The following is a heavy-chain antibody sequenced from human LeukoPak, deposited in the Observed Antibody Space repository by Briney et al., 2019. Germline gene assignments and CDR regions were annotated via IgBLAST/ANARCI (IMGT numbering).Heavy chain of an antibody. CDR2: FSYSGST. CDR3: ARGPLDSGYTYFDY. CDR1: GVSINGYY. Sequence: SETLSLTCTVSGVSINGYYWSWIRQPPGKGPEWIGYFSYSGSTNYNPPLKSRVTISVDTSKNQFSLNLSSVTAADTAVYYCARGPLDSGYTYFDYWGQGTLVSVAS. D-gene: IGHD5-12*01. V-gene: IGHV4-59*12. J-gene: IGHJ4*02.